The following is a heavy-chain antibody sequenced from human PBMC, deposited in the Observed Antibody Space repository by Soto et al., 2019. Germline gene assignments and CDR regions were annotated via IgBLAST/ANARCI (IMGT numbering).Heavy chain of an antibody. J-gene: IGHJ3*02. CDR1: GYSFTSYW. CDR2: IDPSDSYT. V-gene: IGHV5-10-1*01. D-gene: IGHD3-22*01. CDR3: ARPRITMIVEDDI. Sequence: PGESLKISCKGSGYSFTSYWISWVRQMLGKGLEWMGRIDPSDSYTNYSPSFQGHVTISADKSISTAYLQWSSLKASDTAMYYCARPRITMIVEDDIWGQGTMVTVSS.